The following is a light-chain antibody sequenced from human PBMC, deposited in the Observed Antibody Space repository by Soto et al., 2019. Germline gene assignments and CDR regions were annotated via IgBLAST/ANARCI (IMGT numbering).Light chain of an antibody. CDR1: QSVSSNY. J-gene: IGKJ1*01. Sequence: ESVLTQSPAALSLSPGERATLSCRASQSVSSNYLAWYQQKPGQAPRPLSYGASSRATGIPDRFSGSGAGTGFTLTISRLESADFAVYYCQQYGSSPWTFGPGTKVHIX. CDR3: QQYGSSPWT. CDR2: GAS. V-gene: IGKV3-20*01.